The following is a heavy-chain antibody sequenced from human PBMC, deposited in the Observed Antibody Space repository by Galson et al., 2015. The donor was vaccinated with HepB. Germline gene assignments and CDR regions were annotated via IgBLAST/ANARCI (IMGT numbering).Heavy chain of an antibody. D-gene: IGHD6-13*01. CDR3: AREGIAASTNPVEY. CDR2: VTPILGVP. V-gene: IGHV1-69*10. J-gene: IGHJ4*02. Sequence: SVKVSCKASGGTFSTHAMSWVRQAPGQGLEWMGGVTPILGVPKYAQKFQGRVTITADESTSTVYMELSSLRFDDTAVYYCAREGIAASTNPVEYWGQGTLVTVSS. CDR1: GGTFSTHA.